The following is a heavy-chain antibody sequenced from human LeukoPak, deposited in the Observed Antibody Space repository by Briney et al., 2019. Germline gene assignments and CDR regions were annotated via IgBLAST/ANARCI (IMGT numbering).Heavy chain of an antibody. V-gene: IGHV4-31*03. D-gene: IGHD3-10*01. CDR2: IYYSGST. Sequence: KSSETLSLTCTVSGGSISSGGYYWSWIRQHRGKGLEWIGYIYYSGSTYYNPSLKSRVTISVDTSKNQISLKLSSVTAADTAVYYCARAGSMVRGVFDYWGQGTLVTVSS. CDR3: ARAGSMVRGVFDY. J-gene: IGHJ4*02. CDR1: GGSISSGGYY.